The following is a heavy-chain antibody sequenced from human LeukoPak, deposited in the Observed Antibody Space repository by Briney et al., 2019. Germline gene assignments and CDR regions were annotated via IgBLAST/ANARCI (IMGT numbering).Heavy chain of an antibody. Sequence: ASVKVSCKASGGTFSSYAISWVRRAPGQGLEWMGGIIPVFGTANYAQKFQGRVTITADESTSTAYMELSSLRSEDTAVYYCAREGVGYCGGDCYRFDYWGQGTLVTVSS. D-gene: IGHD2-21*01. J-gene: IGHJ4*02. CDR2: IIPVFGTA. CDR1: GGTFSSYA. V-gene: IGHV1-69*01. CDR3: AREGVGYCGGDCYRFDY.